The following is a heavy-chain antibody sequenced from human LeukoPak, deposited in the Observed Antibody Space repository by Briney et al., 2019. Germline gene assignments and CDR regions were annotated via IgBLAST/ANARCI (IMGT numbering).Heavy chain of an antibody. CDR2: IYYSGST. CDR3: ARGDGEMGY. V-gene: IGHV4-39*07. CDR1: GGSISSSSYY. J-gene: IGHJ4*02. D-gene: IGHD5-24*01. Sequence: PSETLSLTCTVSGGSISSSSYYWGWIRQPPGKGLEWIGSIYYSGSTNYNPSLKSRVTISVDTSKNRFSLKLSSVTAADTAVYYCARGDGEMGYWGQGTLVTVSS.